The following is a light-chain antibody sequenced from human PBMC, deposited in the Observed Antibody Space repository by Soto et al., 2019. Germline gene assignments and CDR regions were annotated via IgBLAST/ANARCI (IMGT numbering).Light chain of an antibody. J-gene: IGKJ1*01. CDR1: QSIASY. CDR3: QQSYSSHET. Sequence: DIQMTQSPSSLSASVGDRVTITCRASQSIASYLNWYQHKPGKAPKLLIYAASTLQSGVPSRFSGSESGTDFTLTISSLQPEDFATYYCQQSYSSHETFGQGTPVEI. CDR2: AAS. V-gene: IGKV1-39*01.